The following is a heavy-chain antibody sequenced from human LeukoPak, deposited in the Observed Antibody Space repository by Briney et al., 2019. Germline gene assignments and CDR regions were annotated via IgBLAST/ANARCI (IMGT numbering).Heavy chain of an antibody. J-gene: IGHJ6*02. CDR1: GYTFTGYY. CDR3: ARVPLERRGYYGMDV. CDR2: INPNSGGT. V-gene: IGHV1-2*02. D-gene: IGHD1-1*01. Sequence: ASVKVSCKASGYTFTGYYMHWVRQAPGQGLEWMGWINPNSGGTNYAQKFQGRVTMTRDTSISTAYMELSRLRSDDTAVYYCARVPLERRGYYGMDVWGQGTTVTVSS.